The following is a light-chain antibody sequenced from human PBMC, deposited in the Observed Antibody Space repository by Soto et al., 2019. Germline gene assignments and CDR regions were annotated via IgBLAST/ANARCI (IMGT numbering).Light chain of an antibody. CDR1: QSVGTN. Sequence: EIVMTQSPATLSVSPGDRAALSCRASQSVGTNFAWYQQKPGQPPSLLLYVASSRTTGVPTRFRGSGSGTEFTLTISSLRSEDFAVSYCQQYYNWTPKYTFGHGTKLDIK. J-gene: IGKJ2*01. CDR3: QQYYNWTPKYT. CDR2: VAS. V-gene: IGKV3-15*01.